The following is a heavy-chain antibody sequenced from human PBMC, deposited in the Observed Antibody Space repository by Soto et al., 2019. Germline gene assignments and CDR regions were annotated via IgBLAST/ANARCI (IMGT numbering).Heavy chain of an antibody. J-gene: IGHJ6*02. CDR2: IKSKTDGGTT. CDR3: TTGYGDLLTYYYYYYGMDV. V-gene: IGHV3-15*07. D-gene: IGHD4-17*01. Sequence: GGSLRLSCAASGFTFSNAWMNWVRQAPGKGLEWVGRIKSKTDGGTTDYAAPVKGRFTISRDDSKNTLYLQMNSLKTEDTAVYYCTTGYGDLLTYYYYYYGMDVWGQGTTVTVSS. CDR1: GFTFSNAW.